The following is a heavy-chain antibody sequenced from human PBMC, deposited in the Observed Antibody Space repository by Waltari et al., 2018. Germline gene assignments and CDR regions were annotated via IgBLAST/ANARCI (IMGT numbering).Heavy chain of an antibody. D-gene: IGHD5-12*01. CDR3: AKGGEDGYKAFDI. Sequence: EVQLVESGGGLVQPGGSLRLSCAASGFTFSSYAMSWVRQAPGKGMEWVSGIRGNGGSKYYADSVKGRVTISKDKSKNPVYLQINSLRGEDKAVYYCAKGGEDGYKAFDIWGQGKMVTVSS. V-gene: IGHV3-23*04. CDR2: IRGNGGSK. CDR1: GFTFSSYA. J-gene: IGHJ3*02.